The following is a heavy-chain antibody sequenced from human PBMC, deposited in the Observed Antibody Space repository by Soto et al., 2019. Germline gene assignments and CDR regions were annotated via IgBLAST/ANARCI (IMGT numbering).Heavy chain of an antibody. CDR1: GYTFTSYY. V-gene: IGHV1-46*01. J-gene: IGHJ6*02. CDR3: ARVRMVRGEPYYFGMDV. Sequence: ASVKVSCKASGYTFTSYYMHWVRQAPGQGLEWMGIINPSGGSTSYAQKFQGRVTMTRDTSTSTVYMELSSLRSGDTAVYYCARVRMVRGEPYYFGMDVWGQGTTVTVS. CDR2: INPSGGST. D-gene: IGHD3-10*01.